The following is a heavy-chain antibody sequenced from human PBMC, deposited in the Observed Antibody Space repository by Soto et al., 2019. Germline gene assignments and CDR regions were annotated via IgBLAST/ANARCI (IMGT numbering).Heavy chain of an antibody. D-gene: IGHD6-19*01. J-gene: IGHJ4*02. Sequence: GGSLRLSCAASGFTFSSYSMNWVRQAPGKGLEWVSSISSSSSYIYYADSVKGRFTISRDNAKNSLYLQMNSLRAEDTTVYYCAKDSSGWYYFDYWGQGTLVTVSS. CDR1: GFTFSSYS. CDR3: AKDSSGWYYFDY. V-gene: IGHV3-21*01. CDR2: ISSSSSYI.